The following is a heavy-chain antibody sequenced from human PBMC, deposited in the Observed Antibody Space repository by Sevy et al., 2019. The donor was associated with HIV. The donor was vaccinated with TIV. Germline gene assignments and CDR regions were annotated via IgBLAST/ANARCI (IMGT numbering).Heavy chain of an antibody. V-gene: IGHV3-53*01. D-gene: IGHD2-15*01. CDR1: GFSVSSNY. Sequence: GGSLRLSCVVSGFSVSSNYMSWVRQAPGKGLEWVSNIYSDGRTYYADSVRVRFTISRDTSKNTVYLEMKSLRAEDTAVYDCTREDIVLGEDNYYGMDVWGHGTTVTVSS. J-gene: IGHJ6*02. CDR3: TREDIVLGEDNYYGMDV. CDR2: IYSDGRT.